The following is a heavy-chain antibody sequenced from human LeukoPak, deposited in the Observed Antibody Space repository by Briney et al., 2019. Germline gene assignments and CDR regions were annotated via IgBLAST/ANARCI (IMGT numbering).Heavy chain of an antibody. CDR2: IYYTGIT. J-gene: IGHJ4*02. V-gene: IGHV4-59*01. CDR3: ARAHHLYGLGAGDFDY. CDR1: SGSISNYY. D-gene: IGHD3-10*01. Sequence: PSETLSLTCTISSGSISNYYWSWIRQPPGKGLEWIGYIYYTGITKYNPSLKSRVTISVDTSKNQFSLKLSSVTAADTAIYYCARAHHLYGLGAGDFDYWGQGTLVTVSS.